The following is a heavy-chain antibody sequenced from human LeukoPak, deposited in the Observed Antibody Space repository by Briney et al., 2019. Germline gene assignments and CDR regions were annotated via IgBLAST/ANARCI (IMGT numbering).Heavy chain of an antibody. V-gene: IGHV3-30*02. CDR3: AKDPGAKATGYYMDV. CDR2: IWNDERDK. CDR1: GFTFSSYW. J-gene: IGHJ6*04. Sequence: GGSLRLSCAASGFTFSSYWMSWVRQAPGKGLEWVAFIWNDERDKYYGDAVKGRFTISRDNSKNTVFLQLNSLRVEDTATYYCAKDPGAKATGYYMDVWGKGTTVTVSS. D-gene: IGHD3-9*01.